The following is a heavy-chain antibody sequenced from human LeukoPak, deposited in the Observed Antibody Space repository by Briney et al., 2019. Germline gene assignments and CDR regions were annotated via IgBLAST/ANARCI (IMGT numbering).Heavy chain of an antibody. J-gene: IGHJ4*02. CDR1: GFTFAGYW. CDR3: VRDRGRASVDY. V-gene: IGHV3-7*01. CDR2: IKQDASEE. Sequence: GGSRRLSCAASGFTFAGYWISWVRQAPGKGLEWVANIKQDASEEYYVDSVKGRFTISRDNAKNSLYLQMNSLRAEDTAVYYCVRDRGRASVDYWGQGTLVTVSS. D-gene: IGHD1-26*01.